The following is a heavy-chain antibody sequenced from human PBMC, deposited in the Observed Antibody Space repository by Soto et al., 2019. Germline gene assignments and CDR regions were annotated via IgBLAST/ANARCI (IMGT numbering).Heavy chain of an antibody. CDR1: GFTFSSYA. J-gene: IGHJ4*02. Sequence: GGSLRLSCASSGFTFSSYAMSWVRPAPGKGLEWVSGISGSGDSTYYADSLKGRCTISRDNSKNTLYLQMGSLRAEDTAVYYCASRAYYDNSGYYYYYFDYWGRGALVTVSS. D-gene: IGHD3-22*01. CDR3: ASRAYYDNSGYYYYYFDY. V-gene: IGHV3-23*01. CDR2: ISGSGDST.